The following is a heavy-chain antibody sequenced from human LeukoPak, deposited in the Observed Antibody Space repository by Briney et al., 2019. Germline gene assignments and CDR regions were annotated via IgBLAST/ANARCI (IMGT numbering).Heavy chain of an antibody. J-gene: IGHJ4*02. CDR3: ARAHYYDSSGFDY. CDR2: IKQDGSET. V-gene: IGHV3-7*04. D-gene: IGHD3-22*01. CDR1: GFTFSNYW. Sequence: PGGSLRLSCAASGFTFSNYWINWVRQAPGKGLEWVANIKQDGSETYCVDSVKGRFTISRDNAKNSLYLQMNSLRAEDTAVYYCARAHYYDSSGFDYWGQGTLVTVSS.